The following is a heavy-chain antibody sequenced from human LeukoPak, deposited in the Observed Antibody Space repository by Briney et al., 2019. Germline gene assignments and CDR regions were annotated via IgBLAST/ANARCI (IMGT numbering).Heavy chain of an antibody. V-gene: IGHV3-74*01. J-gene: IGHJ6*02. Sequence: GGSLRLSCAASGFTLSGYWMHGVRQAPGEGLVWVSRIDPDGITTNYADSVKGRFTTSRDNARNTLYLQMNSLTAEDAALYYCTRVQAGRSGLMDVWGRGTTVTVSS. D-gene: IGHD2-8*02. CDR1: GFTLSGYW. CDR2: IDPDGITT. CDR3: TRVQAGRSGLMDV.